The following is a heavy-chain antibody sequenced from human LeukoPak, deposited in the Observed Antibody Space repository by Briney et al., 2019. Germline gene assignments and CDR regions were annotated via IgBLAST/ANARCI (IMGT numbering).Heavy chain of an antibody. V-gene: IGHV4-59*01. D-gene: IGHD3-16*01. CDR2: IYYSGST. CDR3: ARDRGGGRFDP. CDR1: GGSISSYY. Sequence: SETLSLTCTVSGGSISSYYWSWIRQPPGKGLEWIGYIYYSGSTNYNPSLKSRVTISVDTPKNQFSLKLSSVTAADTAVYYCARDRGGGRFDPWGQGTLVTVSS. J-gene: IGHJ5*02.